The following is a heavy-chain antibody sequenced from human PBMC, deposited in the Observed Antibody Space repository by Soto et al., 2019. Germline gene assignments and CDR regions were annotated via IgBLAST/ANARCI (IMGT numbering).Heavy chain of an antibody. J-gene: IGHJ6*02. CDR3: ARHVPAAGYYYGMDV. CDR1: GGTFSSYA. Sequence: QVQLVQSGAEVKKPGSSVKVSCKASGGTFSSYAISWVRQAPGQGLEWMGGIIPIFGTANYAQKFQGRVTSPAAESTSTAYMELSSLRSEDTAVYYCARHVPAAGYYYGMDVWGQGTTVTVSS. V-gene: IGHV1-69*12. D-gene: IGHD2-2*01. CDR2: IIPIFGTA.